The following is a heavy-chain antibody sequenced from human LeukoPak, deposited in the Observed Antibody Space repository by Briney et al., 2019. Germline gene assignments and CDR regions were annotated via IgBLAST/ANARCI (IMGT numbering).Heavy chain of an antibody. Sequence: GGSLRLSCTDSGFAFSGYAMSWVRQAPGKGLEWVTFIRYDGSNKYYADSVKGRFTISRYNSKNTVYLQMNSLRGEDTAVNYCAKDLSTGYYIAYWGQGTLVTVSS. D-gene: IGHD3-9*01. V-gene: IGHV3-30*02. CDR2: IRYDGSNK. J-gene: IGHJ4*02. CDR1: GFAFSGYA. CDR3: AKDLSTGYYIAY.